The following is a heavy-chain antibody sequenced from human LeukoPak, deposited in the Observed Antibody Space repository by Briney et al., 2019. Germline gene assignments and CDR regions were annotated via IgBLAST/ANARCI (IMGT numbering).Heavy chain of an antibody. CDR2: IYHSGST. CDR3: ARWPSGDDDSSGYNWFDP. Sequence: SETLSLICAVSVRSLSSSNWWSWVRQRPGKGLEWIGEIYHSGSTNYNPYLKSRVTISVDKSKNQFSLKLSSVTAADTAVYYCARWPSGDDDSSGYNWFDPWGQGTLVTVSS. D-gene: IGHD3-22*01. J-gene: IGHJ5*02. CDR1: VRSLSSSNW. V-gene: IGHV4-4*02.